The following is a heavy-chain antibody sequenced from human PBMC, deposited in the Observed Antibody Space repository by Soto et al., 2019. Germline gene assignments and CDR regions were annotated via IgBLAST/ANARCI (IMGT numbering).Heavy chain of an antibody. D-gene: IGHD6-19*01. V-gene: IGHV3-9*01. CDR1: GFTFDDYA. CDR3: AKDHYQWLVIDY. J-gene: IGHJ4*02. CDR2: ISWNSGSI. Sequence: PGGSLRLSCAASGFTFDDYAMHWVRQAPGKGLEWVSGISWNSGSIGYADSVKGRFTISRDNAKNSLYLQMNSLRAEDTALYYCAKDHYQWLVIDYWGQGTLVTVSS.